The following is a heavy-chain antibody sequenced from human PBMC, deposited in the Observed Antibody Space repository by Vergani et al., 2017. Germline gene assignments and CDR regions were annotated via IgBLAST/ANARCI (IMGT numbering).Heavy chain of an antibody. CDR3: ARQRPGSGWSPGDFDD. J-gene: IGHJ4*02. Sequence: QLQLQESGSGLVKPSQTLSLTCAVSGDSITNGGFSWNWIRQPPGKGPEWIGYIFPSGNSDYNPSLKNRVSLSLDKSKNQFSLWVNSVTAADTAVYFCARQRPGSGWSPGDFDDWGQGILVTVSS. V-gene: IGHV4-30-2*01. CDR2: IFPSGNS. D-gene: IGHD6-19*01. CDR1: GDSITNGGFS.